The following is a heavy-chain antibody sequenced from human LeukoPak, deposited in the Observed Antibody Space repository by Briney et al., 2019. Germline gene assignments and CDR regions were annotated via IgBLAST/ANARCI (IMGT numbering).Heavy chain of an antibody. Sequence: GASVKVSCKASGYSFTSYGISWVRQAPGQGLEWMGWISAYNGNTNYAQNLQGRVTMTTDTSTSTAYMEPRSLRSDDTAVYYCARDVVVVAASEGGDFWGQGTLVTVSS. J-gene: IGHJ4*02. CDR1: GYSFTSYG. D-gene: IGHD2-15*01. V-gene: IGHV1-18*01. CDR3: ARDVVVVAASEGGDF. CDR2: ISAYNGNT.